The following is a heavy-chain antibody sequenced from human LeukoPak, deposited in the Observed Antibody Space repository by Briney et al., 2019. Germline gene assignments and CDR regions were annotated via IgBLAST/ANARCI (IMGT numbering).Heavy chain of an antibody. CDR3: ARGIEGGSGYYSKLPGGY. J-gene: IGHJ4*02. D-gene: IGHD2/OR15-2a*01. CDR1: GYTFTGYY. CDR2: ITPRNGGT. Sequence: ASVEVSCKASGYTFTGYYIHWVRQAPGQGLEWMGWITPRNGGTNYAQKFQGWVTMTRDTSISTAYLELSRLRSDDTAVYYCARGIEGGSGYYSKLPGGYWGQGTLVTVSS. V-gene: IGHV1-2*04.